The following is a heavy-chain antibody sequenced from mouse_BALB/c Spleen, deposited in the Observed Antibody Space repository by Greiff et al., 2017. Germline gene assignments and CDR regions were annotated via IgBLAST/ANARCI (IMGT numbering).Heavy chain of an antibody. CDR3: TPIYYGYDGGYAMDY. Sequence: EVQLVESGGGLVQPGGSMKLSCVASGFTFSNYWMNWVRQSPEKGLEWVAEIRLKSNNYATHYAESVKGRFTISRDDSKSSVYLQMNNLRAEDTGIYYCTPIYYGYDGGYAMDYWGQGTSVTVSS. D-gene: IGHD2-2*01. CDR2: IRLKSNNYAT. CDR1: GFTFSNYW. J-gene: IGHJ4*01. V-gene: IGHV6-6*02.